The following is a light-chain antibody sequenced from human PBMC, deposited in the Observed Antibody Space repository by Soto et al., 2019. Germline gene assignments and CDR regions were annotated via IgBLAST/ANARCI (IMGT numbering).Light chain of an antibody. CDR1: QSVSSSY. CDR3: QQYGSSPPVT. J-gene: IGKJ5*01. CDR2: GAS. V-gene: IGKV3-20*01. Sequence: EIVLTQSPGTLSLSPGERATLSCRASQSVSSSYLAWYQQKPGQTPRLLIYGASGRATGIPDRFSGSGSGTDITLTINRLEPEDFPVYYCQQYGSSPPVTFGQGTRLEIK.